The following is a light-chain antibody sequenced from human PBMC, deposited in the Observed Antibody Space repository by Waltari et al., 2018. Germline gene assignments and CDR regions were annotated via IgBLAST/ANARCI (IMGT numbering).Light chain of an antibody. CDR2: DAS. J-gene: IGKJ1*01. V-gene: IGKV1-17*01. CDR1: QAISNY. CDR3: QQYTGPWT. Sequence: DIQMTQSPSSLSASVGDRVTITCRASQAISNYLNWYHQKPGEAPKRLIYDASSLQSGVPSRFSGSGSGTEFTLTISSLQPDDFATYYCQQYTGPWTFGQGTKVEIK.